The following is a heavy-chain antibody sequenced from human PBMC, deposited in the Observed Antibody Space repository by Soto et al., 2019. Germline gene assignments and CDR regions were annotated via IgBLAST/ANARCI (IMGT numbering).Heavy chain of an antibody. Sequence: DVRLLESGGGVVQPGGSLRLSCAASGFTFSSYSMSWVRQAPGKGLEWVSTIGTSASTYYGDSVRGRFTITRDNSRNTVYLQMNSLRAEDTAVYYCVDISRYCTSSNCDWGQGTLVTVSS. CDR3: VDISRYCTSSNCD. J-gene: IGHJ4*02. CDR1: GFTFSSYS. CDR2: IGTSAST. V-gene: IGHV3-23*01. D-gene: IGHD2-2*01.